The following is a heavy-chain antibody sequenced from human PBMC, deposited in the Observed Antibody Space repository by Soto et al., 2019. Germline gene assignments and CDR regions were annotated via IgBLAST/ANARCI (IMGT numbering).Heavy chain of an antibody. CDR3: AKAYCSSTSCPFGH. D-gene: IGHD2-2*01. CDR2: ISWNSGSI. Sequence: SLSLSCAASGFTFDDYAMHWVRQAPGKGLEWVSGISWNSGSIGYADSVKGRFTISRDNAKNSLYLQMNSLRAEDTALYYCAKAYCSSTSCPFGHWGKGTTVTVSS. J-gene: IGHJ6*04. V-gene: IGHV3-9*01. CDR1: GFTFDDYA.